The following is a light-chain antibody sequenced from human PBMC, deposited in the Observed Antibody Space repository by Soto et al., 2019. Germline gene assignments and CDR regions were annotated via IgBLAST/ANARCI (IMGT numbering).Light chain of an antibody. CDR1: QSVSSY. CDR3: LQRRSWPLT. V-gene: IGKV3-11*01. Sequence: EIVLTQSPATLSLSPGERATLSCRASQSVSSYLAWYQQKPGQAPRLLIYDTSNRATGIPARFSGSGSGTDNSRTISSLEPEDFAVYYCLQRRSWPLTFGGGTKVELK. J-gene: IGKJ4*01. CDR2: DTS.